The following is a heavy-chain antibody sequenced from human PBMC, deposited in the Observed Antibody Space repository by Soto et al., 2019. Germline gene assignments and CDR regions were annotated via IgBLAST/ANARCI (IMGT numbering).Heavy chain of an antibody. V-gene: IGHV3-23*01. J-gene: IGHJ4*02. CDR3: AKDGGSTFVQDIKSLGYCSSTSCHGLPPHGLGLDY. D-gene: IGHD2-2*01. CDR2: ISGSGGST. CDR1: GFTFSSYA. Sequence: GGSLRLSCAASGFTFSSYAMSWVRQAPGKGLEWVSAISGSGGSTYYADSVKGRFTISRDNSKNTLYLQMNSLRAEDTAVYYCAKDGGSTFVQDIKSLGYCSSTSCHGLPPHGLGLDYWGQGTLVTVSS.